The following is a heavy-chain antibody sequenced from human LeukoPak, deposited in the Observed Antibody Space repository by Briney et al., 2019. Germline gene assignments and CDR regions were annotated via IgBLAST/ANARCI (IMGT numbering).Heavy chain of an antibody. CDR1: GFTFSSYA. D-gene: IGHD3-3*01. V-gene: IGHV3-23*01. CDR2: ISGSGGST. Sequence: GGSLRLSCAASGFTFSSYAMSWVRQAPGKGLEWVSAISGSGGSTYYADSVKGRFTISGDNSKNTLYLQMNSLRAEDTAVYYCAKVGMTIFGVVTAYGMDVWGQGTTVTVSS. J-gene: IGHJ6*02. CDR3: AKVGMTIFGVVTAYGMDV.